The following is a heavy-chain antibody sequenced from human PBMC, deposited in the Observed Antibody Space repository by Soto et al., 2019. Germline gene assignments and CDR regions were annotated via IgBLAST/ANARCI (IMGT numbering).Heavy chain of an antibody. V-gene: IGHV4-39*01. CDR3: ERLGEAYYYDSSGYYYYFDH. D-gene: IGHD3-22*01. CDR2: VYYNGRT. J-gene: IGHJ4*02. CDR1: GGSVSSSSYY. Sequence: KPSETLSLTCSVSGGSVSSSSYYWGWVRQPPGKGLEWIGTVYYNGRTYYDPSLKSRVTISVDTSKNQFSLKLSSVTAADTAVYYCERLGEAYYYDSSGYYYYFDHWGKGTLVTVSS.